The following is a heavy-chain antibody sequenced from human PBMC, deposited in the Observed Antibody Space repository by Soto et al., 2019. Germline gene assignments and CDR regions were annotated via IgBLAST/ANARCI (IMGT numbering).Heavy chain of an antibody. J-gene: IGHJ4*02. CDR1: GYTFTDYY. D-gene: IGHD3-3*01. CDR2: INPNSGDT. Sequence: ASVKVSCKASGYTFTDYYIHWVRQAPGQGLEWMGWINPNSGDTKYAQRFQAWVTMTRDTSINTAYMELSRLRSDDTAVYYCAREGRYLDFWSGYYPDQRGLYFDYWGQGTLVTVSS. CDR3: AREGRYLDFWSGYYPDQRGLYFDY. V-gene: IGHV1-2*04.